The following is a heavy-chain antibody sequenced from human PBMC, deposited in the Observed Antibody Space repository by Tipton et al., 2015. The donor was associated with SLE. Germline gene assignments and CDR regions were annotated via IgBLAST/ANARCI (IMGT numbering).Heavy chain of an antibody. CDR2: IHYSGNT. D-gene: IGHD3-16*01. CDR3: ARHMITGGEFDY. Sequence: TLSLTCSVSGASVNSYAWSWIRQPPGKGLEWIGYIHYSGNTNYNPSLKSRVAISADTSQNQFSLKLSSVTAADTAVYYCARHMITGGEFDYWGQGTLVTVSS. V-gene: IGHV4-59*08. CDR1: GASVNSYA. J-gene: IGHJ4*02.